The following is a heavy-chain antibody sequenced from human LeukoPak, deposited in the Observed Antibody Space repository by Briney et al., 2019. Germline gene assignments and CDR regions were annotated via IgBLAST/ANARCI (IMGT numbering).Heavy chain of an antibody. CDR3: ARLMFLWPPIYFDY. V-gene: IGHV3-7*01. CDR1: GFTFSSYA. Sequence: GGSLRLSCAASGFTFSSYAMSWVRQAPGKGLEWVANIKQDGSETFYVDSVRARFTISRDNARNSVYLQMNSLRAEDTAVYYCARLMFLWPPIYFDYWGQGTLVTVSS. D-gene: IGHD2-8*01. CDR2: IKQDGSET. J-gene: IGHJ4*02.